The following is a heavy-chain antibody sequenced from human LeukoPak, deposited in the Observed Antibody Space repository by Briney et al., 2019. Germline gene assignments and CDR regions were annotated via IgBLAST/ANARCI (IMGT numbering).Heavy chain of an antibody. CDR2: INPSGGST. Sequence: ASVKVSCKASGYMFTNYYIHWVRQAPGQGLEWIGVINPSGGSTSYAEKFQGRVTMTRDTSTSTVYVELSSLRSDDTAVYYCARVPLGGSQLYSFDYWGQGTLVTVSS. CDR1: GYMFTNYY. D-gene: IGHD1-26*01. CDR3: ARVPLGGSQLYSFDY. V-gene: IGHV1-46*01. J-gene: IGHJ4*02.